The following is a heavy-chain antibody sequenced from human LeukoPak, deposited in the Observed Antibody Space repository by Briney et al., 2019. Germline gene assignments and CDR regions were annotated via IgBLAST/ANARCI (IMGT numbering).Heavy chain of an antibody. CDR1: GYTFTSYY. J-gene: IGHJ2*01. Sequence: EASVKVSCKASGYTFTSYYIHWVRQAPGQGLEWMGIINPNFGSTSYAQKFQGRVTMTRDTSTNTVYMELSSLRSEDTAVYYCARDWHWGFDLWGRGTLVTVSS. CDR3: ARDWHWGFDL. V-gene: IGHV1-46*01. CDR2: INPNFGST.